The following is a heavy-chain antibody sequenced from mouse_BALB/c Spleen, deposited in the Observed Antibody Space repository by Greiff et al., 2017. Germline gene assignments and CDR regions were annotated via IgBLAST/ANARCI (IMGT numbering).Heavy chain of an antibody. CDR2: ISYSGST. D-gene: IGHD2-10*01. J-gene: IGHJ1*01. V-gene: IGHV3-8*02. CDR1: GDSITSGY. Sequence: EVQLQESGPSLVKPSQTLSLTCSVTGDSITSGYWNWIRKFPGNKLEYMGYISYSGSTYYNPSLKSRISITRDTSKNQYYLQLNSVTTEDTATYYCARFAYHGGYFEVWGAGTTVTVSS. CDR3: ARFAYHGGYFEV.